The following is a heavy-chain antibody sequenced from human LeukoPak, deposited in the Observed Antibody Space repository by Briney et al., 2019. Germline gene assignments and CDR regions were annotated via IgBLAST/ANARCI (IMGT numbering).Heavy chain of an antibody. V-gene: IGHV3-30-3*01. Sequence: GRSLRLSCAASGFTFSSYAMHWVRQAPGKGLEWVAVISYDGSNKYYADPVKGRFTISRDNSKNTLYLQMNSLRAEDTAVYYCARDFGQHYDFWSGYSPGYYYYGMDVWGQGTTVTVSS. D-gene: IGHD3-3*01. CDR1: GFTFSSYA. CDR3: ARDFGQHYDFWSGYSPGYYYYGMDV. J-gene: IGHJ6*02. CDR2: ISYDGSNK.